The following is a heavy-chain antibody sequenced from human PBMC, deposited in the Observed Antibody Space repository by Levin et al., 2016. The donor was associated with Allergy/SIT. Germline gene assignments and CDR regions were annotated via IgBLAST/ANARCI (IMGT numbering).Heavy chain of an antibody. V-gene: IGHV1-69*08. CDR3: ARQSSLLYYYYPLDV. D-gene: IGHD6-13*01. CDR2: IIPKVDTT. J-gene: IGHJ6*02. Sequence: WVRQAPGQGLEWMGRIIPKVDTTHYAKRFRGRVTITADKSASTVYMELSSLRSEDTAVYYCARQSSLLYYYYPLDVWGPGTTVTVSS.